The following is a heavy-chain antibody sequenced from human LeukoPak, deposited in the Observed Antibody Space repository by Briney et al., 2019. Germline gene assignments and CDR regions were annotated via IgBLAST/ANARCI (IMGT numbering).Heavy chain of an antibody. V-gene: IGHV3-30*18. CDR3: ANLVYCSGGSCYPTFDAFDI. CDR1: GFTFSSYG. D-gene: IGHD2-15*01. J-gene: IGHJ3*02. Sequence: PGGSLRLSCAASGFTFSSYGMHWVRQAPGKGLEWVAVISYDGSNTYYVDSVKGRFTISRDNSKYTLYLQMNSLRAEDTAVYYCANLVYCSGGSCYPTFDAFDIWGQGTMVTVSS. CDR2: ISYDGSNT.